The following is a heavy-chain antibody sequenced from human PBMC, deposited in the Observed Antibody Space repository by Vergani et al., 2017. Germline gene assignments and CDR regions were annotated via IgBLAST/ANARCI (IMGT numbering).Heavy chain of an antibody. Sequence: EVQLVESGGGLVQPGGSLRLSCAASGFTFSSYEMNWVRQAPGKGLEWVSYISSSGSTIYYADSVKGRFTISRDNAKNSLYLQMNSLRAEDTAVYYCESHDYGGRPFGAFDIWGQGTMVTVSS. CDR3: ESHDYGGRPFGAFDI. CDR1: GFTFSSYE. J-gene: IGHJ3*02. V-gene: IGHV3-48*03. CDR2: ISSSGSTI. D-gene: IGHD4-23*01.